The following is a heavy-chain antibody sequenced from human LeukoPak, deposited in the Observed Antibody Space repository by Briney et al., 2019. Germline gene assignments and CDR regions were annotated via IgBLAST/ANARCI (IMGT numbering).Heavy chain of an antibody. V-gene: IGHV3-48*01. D-gene: IGHD3-10*01. Sequence: GGSLRLSCAASGFTFSSYAMNWVRQAPGKGLEWVSYISSSSSTIFYADSVKGRFTISRDNAKNSLYLQMNSLRAEDTAVYFCARDQGQFGFSDWGQGTLVTVPS. J-gene: IGHJ4*02. CDR3: ARDQGQFGFSD. CDR2: ISSSSSTI. CDR1: GFTFSSYA.